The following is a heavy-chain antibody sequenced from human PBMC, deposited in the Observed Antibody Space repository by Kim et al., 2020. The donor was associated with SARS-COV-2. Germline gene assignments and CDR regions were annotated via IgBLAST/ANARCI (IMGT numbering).Heavy chain of an antibody. D-gene: IGHD3-10*01. CDR2: ISYDGSNK. CDR1: GFIFSSYG. CDR3: AKDPGSGSRGYFDY. J-gene: IGHJ4*02. Sequence: GGSLRLSCAASGFIFSSYGMHWVRQAPGKGLEWVAVISYDGSNKYYADSVKGRFTISRDNSKNTLYLQMNSLRAEDTAVYYCAKDPGSGSRGYFDYWGQGTLVTVSS. V-gene: IGHV3-30*18.